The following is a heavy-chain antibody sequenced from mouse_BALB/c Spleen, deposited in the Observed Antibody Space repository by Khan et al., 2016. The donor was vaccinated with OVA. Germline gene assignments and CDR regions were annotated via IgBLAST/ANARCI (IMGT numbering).Heavy chain of an antibody. CDR2: IWGSGST. CDR3: AKGVWAHYYTLDY. V-gene: IGHV2-6-5*01. Sequence: QVQLKQSGPGLVAPSQNLSITCTVSGFSLSDYGVSWIRQTPGKGLEWLGVIWGSGSTYYNSALRSRLSISKDNSKSQVFLKMTSLQSDDSAMFYCAKGVWAHYYTLDYWGQGTSVTVSS. CDR1: GFSLSDYG. J-gene: IGHJ4*01.